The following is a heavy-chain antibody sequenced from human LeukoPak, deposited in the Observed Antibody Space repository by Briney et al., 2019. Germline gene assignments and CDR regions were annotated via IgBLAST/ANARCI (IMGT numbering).Heavy chain of an antibody. CDR2: IYHSGST. CDR1: GGSIDSRSYY. D-gene: IGHD2-15*01. Sequence: SETLCLTCTVSGGSIDSRSYYWDWIRQAPGKGLEWIGTIYHSGSTEYNPSLKSRVAIFVDTSKNQFSLILHSVAAADTAVYYCARRSEFDHTHYHYFDYWGQGALVTVSS. V-gene: IGHV4-39*01. J-gene: IGHJ4*02. CDR3: ARRSEFDHTHYHYFDY.